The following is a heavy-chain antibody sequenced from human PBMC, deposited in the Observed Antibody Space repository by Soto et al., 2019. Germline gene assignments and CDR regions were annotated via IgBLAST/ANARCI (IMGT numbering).Heavy chain of an antibody. D-gene: IGHD3-16*01. CDR2: IYYSGST. CDR3: ATDLRFSSRGNDNWFDP. CDR1: GGSISSGGYY. Sequence: QVQLQESGPGLVKPSQTLSLTCTVSGGSISSGGYYWSWIRQHPGKGLEWIGYIYYSGSTYYNPSLKSRVTISVDTSKNQFSLKLSSVTAADTAVYYCATDLRFSSRGNDNWFDPWGQGTLVTDSS. V-gene: IGHV4-31*03. J-gene: IGHJ5*02.